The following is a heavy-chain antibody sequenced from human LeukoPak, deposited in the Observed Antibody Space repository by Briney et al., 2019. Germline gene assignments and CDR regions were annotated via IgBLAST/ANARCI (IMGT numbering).Heavy chain of an antibody. D-gene: IGHD3-10*01. Sequence: VGSLRLSCAASGSTFSSYWMHWVRQVPGKGLVWVSRINSDGSSTSYADSVKGRFTISRDNAKNTLYLQMNSLRAEDTAVYYCAKGFGAFDIWGQGTMVTVSS. J-gene: IGHJ3*02. CDR2: INSDGSST. V-gene: IGHV3-74*01. CDR1: GSTFSSYW. CDR3: AKGFGAFDI.